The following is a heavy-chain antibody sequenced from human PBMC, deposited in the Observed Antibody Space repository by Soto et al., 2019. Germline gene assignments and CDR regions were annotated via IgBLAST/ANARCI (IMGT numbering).Heavy chain of an antibody. D-gene: IGHD2-15*01. J-gene: IGHJ4*02. CDR1: GYSFTSYW. V-gene: IGHV5-51*01. Sequence: GESLKISCKGSGYSFTSYWIGWVRQMPGKGLEWMGIIYPGDSDTRYSPSFQGQVTISADKSISTAYLQWSSLKASDTAMYYCARRGGGYCSGGSCYPGPFDYWGQGTLVTVSS. CDR2: IYPGDSDT. CDR3: ARRGGGYCSGGSCYPGPFDY.